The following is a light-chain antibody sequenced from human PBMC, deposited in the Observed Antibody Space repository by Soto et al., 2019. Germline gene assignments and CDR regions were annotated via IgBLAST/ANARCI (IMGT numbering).Light chain of an antibody. V-gene: IGLV2-14*01. CDR3: ISYTSSSTYV. J-gene: IGLJ1*01. CDR1: SSNIGSYNY. Sequence: SVLTQPASVSGSPGQSIAISCTGTSSNIGSYNYVFWYQQHPGKAPKLMIYDVSNRPSVVSDRFSGSKSGNTASLSIFGLQAEDEADYYCISYTSSSTYVFGTGTKVTVL. CDR2: DVS.